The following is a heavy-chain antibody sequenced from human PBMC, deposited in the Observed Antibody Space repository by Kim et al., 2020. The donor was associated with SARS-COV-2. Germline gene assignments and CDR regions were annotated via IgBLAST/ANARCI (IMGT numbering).Heavy chain of an antibody. CDR3: ARDLGGDGYNYYYYYYGMDV. Sequence: ASVKVSCKASGYTFTSYYMHWVRQAPGQGLEWMGIINPSGGSTSYAQKFQGRVTMTRDTSTSTVYMELSSLRSEDTAVYYCARDLGGDGYNYYYYYYGMDVWGQGTTVTVSS. D-gene: IGHD2-21*01. V-gene: IGHV1-46*01. CDR2: INPSGGST. J-gene: IGHJ6*02. CDR1: GYTFTSYY.